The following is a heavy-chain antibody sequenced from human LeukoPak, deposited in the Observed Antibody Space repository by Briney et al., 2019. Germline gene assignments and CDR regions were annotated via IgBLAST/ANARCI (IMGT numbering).Heavy chain of an antibody. Sequence: GGSLRLSCGASGLXFSRSWINWVRQAPGKGLEWLANIKQDGSEKYYVDSVKGRFTISRDNAKNSLYLQMNSLRAEDTAVYYCARGYGDSIHFDYWGQGTLVTVSS. J-gene: IGHJ4*02. V-gene: IGHV3-7*04. CDR1: GLXFSRSW. D-gene: IGHD4-17*01. CDR3: ARGYGDSIHFDY. CDR2: IKQDGSEK.